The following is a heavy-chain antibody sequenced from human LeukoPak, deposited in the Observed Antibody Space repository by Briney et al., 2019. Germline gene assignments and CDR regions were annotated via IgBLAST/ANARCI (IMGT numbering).Heavy chain of an antibody. CDR1: GYTLTELS. J-gene: IGHJ5*02. Sequence: ASVKVSCKVSGYTLTELSMHWVRQAPGQGLEWMGWINPNSGGTNYAQKFQGRVTMTRDTSISTAYMELSRLRSDDTAVYYCARDGFEVNDCSGGSCYWFDPWGQGTLVTVSS. D-gene: IGHD2-15*01. CDR2: INPNSGGT. CDR3: ARDGFEVNDCSGGSCYWFDP. V-gene: IGHV1-2*02.